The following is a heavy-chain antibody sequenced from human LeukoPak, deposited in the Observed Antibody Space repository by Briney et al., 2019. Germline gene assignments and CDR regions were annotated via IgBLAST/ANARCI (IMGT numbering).Heavy chain of an antibody. CDR1: GYTFTSYG. V-gene: IGHV1-18*01. J-gene: IGHJ5*02. CDR2: IRGYNGDT. Sequence: GASVKVSCKASGYTFTSYGITWVRQAPGQGLEWMGWIRGYNGDTNYAQKFQGRVTMTTDTSTTTAYMELRSLRSDDTAVYYCARDFGSELATYGDSDWFDPWGQGTLVTVSS. CDR3: ARDFGSELATYGDSDWFDP. D-gene: IGHD4-17*01.